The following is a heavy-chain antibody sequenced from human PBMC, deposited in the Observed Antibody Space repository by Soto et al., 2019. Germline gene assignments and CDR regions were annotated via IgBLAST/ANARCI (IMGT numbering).Heavy chain of an antibody. Sequence: LRLSCVASGFAFSGYSMNWVRQAPGKGLKWVSSISSSSTYTYYGDSVRGRFTISRDNGKKSLYLQMNSLRVDDTAVYYCARGPSTAVPDYWGQGTLVTVSS. CDR1: GFAFSGYS. V-gene: IGHV3-21*03. CDR3: ARGPSTAVPDY. CDR2: ISSSSTYT. D-gene: IGHD6-13*01. J-gene: IGHJ4*02.